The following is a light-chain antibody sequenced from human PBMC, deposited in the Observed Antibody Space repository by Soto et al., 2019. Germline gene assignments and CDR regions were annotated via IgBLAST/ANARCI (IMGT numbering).Light chain of an antibody. J-gene: IGKJ1*01. CDR1: QSVSSN. CDR2: GAS. Sequence: EIVMTQSPATLSVSPGERATLSCRASQSVSSNLAWYQQKPGQAPRLLISGASTRATGVPARFSGSVSETEFTLTISSLQSEDFALYYCQQYNNWWTFGQGTKVEI. V-gene: IGKV3-15*01. CDR3: QQYNNWWT.